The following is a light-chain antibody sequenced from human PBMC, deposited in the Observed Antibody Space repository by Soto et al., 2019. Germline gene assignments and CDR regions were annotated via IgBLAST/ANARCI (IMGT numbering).Light chain of an antibody. CDR2: GAS. CDR3: QQFSGSLT. J-gene: IGKJ3*01. CDR1: QNIYTGY. Sequence: EVVLTQSPGTLSLSPGESATLSCRASQNIYTGYLAWYQQKPGQAPRLLISGASDRATGIPDRFTGSGSGTDFTLTISRLEPEDFVVYYCQQFSGSLTFGPGTKVDFK. V-gene: IGKV3-20*01.